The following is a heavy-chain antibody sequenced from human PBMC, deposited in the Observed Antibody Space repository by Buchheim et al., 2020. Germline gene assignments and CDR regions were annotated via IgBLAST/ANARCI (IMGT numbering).Heavy chain of an antibody. V-gene: IGHV4-59*08. Sequence: QVQLQESGPGLVKPSETLSLTCTVSGGSISSYCWSWIRQPPGKGLEWIGYIYYSGSTNYNPSLKSRVTISVDTSKNQFSLKLSSVTAADTAVYYCARLATVTTGAYYYYGMDVWGQGTT. CDR3: ARLATVTTGAYYYYGMDV. J-gene: IGHJ6*02. CDR1: GGSISSYC. CDR2: IYYSGST. D-gene: IGHD4-11*01.